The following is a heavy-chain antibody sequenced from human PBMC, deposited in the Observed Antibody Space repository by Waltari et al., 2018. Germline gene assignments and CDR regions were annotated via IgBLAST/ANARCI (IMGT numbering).Heavy chain of an antibody. Sequence: QVQLQESGPGLVKPSGTLSLTCAVSGGSISSSNWWSWVRQPPGKGLEWIGEIYHSGSTNYNPSLKSRVTISVDKSKNQFSLKLSSVTAADTAVYYCARVPTIFGVVISYYYYGMDVWGQGTTVTVSS. V-gene: IGHV4-4*02. D-gene: IGHD3-3*01. J-gene: IGHJ6*02. CDR1: GGSISSSNW. CDR2: IYHSGST. CDR3: ARVPTIFGVVISYYYYGMDV.